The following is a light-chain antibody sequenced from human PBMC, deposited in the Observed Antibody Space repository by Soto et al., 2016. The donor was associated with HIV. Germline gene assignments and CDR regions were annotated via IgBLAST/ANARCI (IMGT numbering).Light chain of an antibody. CDR1: QGISTY. CDR2: GAS. J-gene: IGKJ2*01. CDR3: QQSYSTPYT. V-gene: IGKV1-39*01. Sequence: IQMTQSPSSLSPSVGDRVTITCRASQGISTYLNWYQQKPGKAPKLLIYGASTLQGGVPSRFSGSGSGTDFTLTISSLQPEDFATYYCQQSYSTPYTFGQETKLEIK.